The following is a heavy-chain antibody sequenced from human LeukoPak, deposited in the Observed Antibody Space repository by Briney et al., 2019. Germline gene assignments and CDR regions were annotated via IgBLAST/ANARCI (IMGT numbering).Heavy chain of an antibody. V-gene: IGHV3-23*01. D-gene: IGHD2-15*01. CDR1: GFTLSSYA. Sequence: GGSLRLSCAASGFTLSSYAMSWVRQAPGKGLEWVSAISGSGGSTYYADSVKGRFTISRDNSKNTLYLQMNSLRAEDTAVYYCARDCSGGSCYSFDYWGQGTLVTVSS. CDR2: ISGSGGST. J-gene: IGHJ4*02. CDR3: ARDCSGGSCYSFDY.